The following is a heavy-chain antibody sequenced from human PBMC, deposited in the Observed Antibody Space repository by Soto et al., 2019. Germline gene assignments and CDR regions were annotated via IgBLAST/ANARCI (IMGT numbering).Heavy chain of an antibody. J-gene: IGHJ4*02. CDR2: IYYSGST. Sequence: ASETLSLTCTVSGGSISSGDYYWSWIRQPPGKGLEWIGYIYYSGSTYYNPSLKSRVTISVDTSKNQFSLKLSSVTAADTAVYYCARDMVTGYSSSWLDYWGQGTLVTVSS. D-gene: IGHD6-13*01. CDR1: GGSISSGDYY. V-gene: IGHV4-30-4*01. CDR3: ARDMVTGYSSSWLDY.